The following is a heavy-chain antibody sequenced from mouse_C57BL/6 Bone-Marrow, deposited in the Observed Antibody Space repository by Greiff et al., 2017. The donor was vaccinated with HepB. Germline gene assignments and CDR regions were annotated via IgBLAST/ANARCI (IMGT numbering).Heavy chain of an antibody. D-gene: IGHD2-5*01. CDR1: GYTFTDYY. Sequence: EVKLQQSGPELVKPGASVKISCKASGYTFTDYYMNWVKQSHGKSLEWIGDINPNNGGTSYNQKFKGKATLTVDKSSSTAYMELRSLTSEDSAVYYCARGAYYSNRYAMDYWGQGTSVTVSS. J-gene: IGHJ4*01. CDR3: ARGAYYSNRYAMDY. CDR2: INPNNGGT. V-gene: IGHV1-26*01.